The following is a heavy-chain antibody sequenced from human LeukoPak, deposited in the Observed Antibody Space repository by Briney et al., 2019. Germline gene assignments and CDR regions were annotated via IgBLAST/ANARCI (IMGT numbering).Heavy chain of an antibody. CDR3: ARELVSSSCYFDY. CDR2: INHSGST. J-gene: IGHJ4*02. CDR1: GGSFSGYY. D-gene: IGHD6-13*01. V-gene: IGHV4-34*01. Sequence: SETLSLTCAVYGGSFSGYYWSWIRQPPGKGLEWIGEINHSGSTNYNPSLKSRVTISADTSKNQFSLKLSSVTAADTAVYYCARELVSSSCYFDYWGQGTLVTVSS.